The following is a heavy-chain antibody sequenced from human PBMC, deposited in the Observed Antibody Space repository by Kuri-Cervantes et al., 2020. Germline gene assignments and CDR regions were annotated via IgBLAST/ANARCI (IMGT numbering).Heavy chain of an antibody. CDR1: GFTFGDYA. CDR2: IKQDGSEK. D-gene: IGHD3-3*01. CDR3: ARGRYDFWSGCFDI. V-gene: IGHV3-7*03. Sequence: GGSLRLSCTASGFTFGDYAMSWVRQAPGKGLEWVANIKQDGSEKYYVDSVKGRFTISRDNAKNSLYLQMNSLRAEDTAVYYCARGRYDFWSGCFDIWGQGTMVTVSS. J-gene: IGHJ3*02.